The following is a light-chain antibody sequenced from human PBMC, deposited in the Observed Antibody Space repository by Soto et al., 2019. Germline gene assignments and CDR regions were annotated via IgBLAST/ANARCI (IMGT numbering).Light chain of an antibody. Sequence: DILMTQSPSSLSASVGDSLTITCRASQSISSYLNWYQQRPGKAPQLLIYAASSLQSGVPSRFSGSGYGTDFTLTIRSLQPEDIASYYCQQSYSAPRTFGQGTKVEIK. V-gene: IGKV1-39*01. CDR3: QQSYSAPRT. J-gene: IGKJ1*01. CDR1: QSISSY. CDR2: AAS.